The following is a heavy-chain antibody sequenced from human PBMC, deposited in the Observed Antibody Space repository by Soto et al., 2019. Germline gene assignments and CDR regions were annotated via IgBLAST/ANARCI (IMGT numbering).Heavy chain of an antibody. CDR2: IYYSGST. CDR1: GGSISSGGYY. V-gene: IGHV4-31*02. CDR3: ARGEAAAGRLQDYFDY. Sequence: SETLSLTCTVSGGSISSGGYYWSWIRQHPGKGLEWIGYIYYSGSTYYNQSLKSRVTISVDTSKNQFSLKLSSVTAADTAVYYCARGEAAAGRLQDYFDYWGQGTLVTVSS. J-gene: IGHJ4*02. D-gene: IGHD6-13*01.